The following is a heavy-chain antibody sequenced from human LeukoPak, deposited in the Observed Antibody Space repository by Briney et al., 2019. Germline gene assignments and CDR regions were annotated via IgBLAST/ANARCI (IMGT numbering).Heavy chain of an antibody. CDR3: ASPPYYYGSGSYSRDFDY. V-gene: IGHV3-23*01. D-gene: IGHD3-10*01. CDR2: ISGSGGST. Sequence: GGSLRLSCAASGFTFSSYAMSWVRQAPGKGLEWVSAISGSGGSTYYADSVKGRFTISRDNSKNTLYLQMDSLRAEDTAVYYCASPPYYYGSGSYSRDFDYWGQGTLVTVSS. CDR1: GFTFSSYA. J-gene: IGHJ4*02.